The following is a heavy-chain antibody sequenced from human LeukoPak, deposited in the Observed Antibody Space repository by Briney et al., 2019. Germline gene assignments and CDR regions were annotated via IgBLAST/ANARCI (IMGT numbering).Heavy chain of an antibody. CDR3: ARTIVGPGTSYFDQ. V-gene: IGHV4-39*01. D-gene: IGHD2-21*01. Sequence: SETLSLTCTVSGDSISTSNSYWGWIRQPPWKGLEWIGSIYYSGNTYYNASLKSRVTISVDTSKNQFSLKFTSVTAADTAVYYCARTIVGPGTSYFDQWGQGTLVTVSS. J-gene: IGHJ4*02. CDR1: GDSISTSNSY. CDR2: IYYSGNT.